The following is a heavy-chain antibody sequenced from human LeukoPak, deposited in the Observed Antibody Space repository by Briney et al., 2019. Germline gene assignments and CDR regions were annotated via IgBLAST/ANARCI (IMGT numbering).Heavy chain of an antibody. CDR2: PYTSGST. Sequence: ETLSLTCTVSGTSISSHYWSWIRQPAGKGLEWIGRPYTSGSTKYNPSLKSRVSMSVDTSKNEFSLKLSSVTAADTAVYFCATGESLDYWGQGTLVTVSS. J-gene: IGHJ4*02. CDR1: GTSISSHY. D-gene: IGHD1-14*01. V-gene: IGHV4-4*07. CDR3: ATGESLDY.